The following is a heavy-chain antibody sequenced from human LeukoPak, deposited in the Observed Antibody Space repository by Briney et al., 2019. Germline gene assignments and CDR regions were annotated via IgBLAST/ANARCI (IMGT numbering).Heavy chain of an antibody. CDR1: GFTFRSYW. Sequence: GGSLRLSCAASGFTFRSYWMSWVRQAPGKGLEWVANINEDGSDKYYVDSVKGRFTISRDNAKNSLYLQMNSLRAEDMALYYCAKDLNPYSSGSDAFDIWGQGTMVTVSS. J-gene: IGHJ3*02. D-gene: IGHD6-19*01. CDR2: INEDGSDK. V-gene: IGHV3-7*03. CDR3: AKDLNPYSSGSDAFDI.